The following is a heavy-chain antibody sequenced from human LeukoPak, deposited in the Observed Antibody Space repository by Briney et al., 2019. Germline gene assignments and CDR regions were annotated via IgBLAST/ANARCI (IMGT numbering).Heavy chain of an antibody. CDR2: ISYDGSNK. Sequence: TGGSLRLSCAASGFTFSSYAMHWVRQAPGKGLEWVAVISYDGSNKYYADSVKGRFTISRGNSKNTLYLQMNSLRAEDTAVYYCARDRMVATWFSINYYFDYWGQGTLVTVSS. CDR1: GFTFSSYA. CDR3: ARDRMVATWFSINYYFDY. D-gene: IGHD5-12*01. J-gene: IGHJ4*02. V-gene: IGHV3-30-3*01.